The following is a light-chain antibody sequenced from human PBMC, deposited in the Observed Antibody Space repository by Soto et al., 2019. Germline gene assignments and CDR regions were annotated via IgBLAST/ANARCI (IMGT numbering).Light chain of an antibody. CDR1: QSVSSY. CDR3: QQYGSSPTWT. V-gene: IGKV3-11*01. Sequence: EIVLTQSPATLSLSPGERATLSCRASQSVSSYLAWYQQKPGQAPRLLIYDASNRATGIPARFSGYGSGTDFTLTIGRLEPEDFAVYYCQQYGSSPTWTFGQGTKVDIK. CDR2: DAS. J-gene: IGKJ1*01.